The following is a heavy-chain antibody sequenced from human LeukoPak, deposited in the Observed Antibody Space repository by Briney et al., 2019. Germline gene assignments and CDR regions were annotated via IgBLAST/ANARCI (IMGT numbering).Heavy chain of an antibody. CDR3: AKDRSPDRTYDY. Sequence: PGGSLRLSCAASGFTFSSYGMHWVRQAPGKGLEWVAFIRYDGSNKYYADSVKGRFTISRDNSKNTLYLQMNSLRAEDTAVYYCAKDRSPDRTYDYWGQGTLVTVSS. V-gene: IGHV3-30*02. CDR2: IRYDGSNK. D-gene: IGHD1-14*01. CDR1: GFTFSSYG. J-gene: IGHJ4*02.